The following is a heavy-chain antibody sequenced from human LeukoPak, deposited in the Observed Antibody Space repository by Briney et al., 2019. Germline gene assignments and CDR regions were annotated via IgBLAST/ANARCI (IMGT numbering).Heavy chain of an antibody. CDR3: ARDLYDSSGYYQYYFDY. Sequence: RASVKVSCKASSYTFTSYGISWVRQAPGQGLEWMGWISAYNGNTNYAQKLQGRVTMTTDTSTSTAYMELRSLRSDDTAVYYCARDLYDSSGYYQYYFDYWGQGTLVTVSS. CDR2: ISAYNGNT. V-gene: IGHV1-18*01. D-gene: IGHD3-22*01. CDR1: SYTFTSYG. J-gene: IGHJ4*02.